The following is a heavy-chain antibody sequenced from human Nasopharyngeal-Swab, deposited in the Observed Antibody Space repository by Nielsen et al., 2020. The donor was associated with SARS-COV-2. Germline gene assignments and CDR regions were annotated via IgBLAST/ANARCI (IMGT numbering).Heavy chain of an antibody. CDR3: ARDRGTVTNEWYFDY. J-gene: IGHJ4*02. CDR2: INPSGGST. Sequence: ASVKVSCKASGYTFTSYYMHWVRQAPGQGLEWMGIINPSGGSTSYAQKFQGRVTMTRDTSTSTVYMELSSLRSEDTAVYYCARDRGTVTNEWYFDYWGQGTLVTVSS. D-gene: IGHD4-17*01. V-gene: IGHV1-46*01. CDR1: GYTFTSYY.